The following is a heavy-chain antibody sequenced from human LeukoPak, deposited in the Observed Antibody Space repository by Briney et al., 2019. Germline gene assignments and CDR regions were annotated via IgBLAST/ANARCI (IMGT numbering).Heavy chain of an antibody. Sequence: SETLSLTCTVSVASISDSSDFWGWIRQPPGKGLEWIGSIYYSGSTYYNPSLRSRVTISVDTSKNQFSLKLRSVTAADTAGYYCARDLDNSGWYVFDYWGQGNLVTVSS. CDR2: IYYSGST. CDR3: ARDLDNSGWYVFDY. CDR1: VASISDSSDF. D-gene: IGHD6-19*01. V-gene: IGHV4-39*07. J-gene: IGHJ4*02.